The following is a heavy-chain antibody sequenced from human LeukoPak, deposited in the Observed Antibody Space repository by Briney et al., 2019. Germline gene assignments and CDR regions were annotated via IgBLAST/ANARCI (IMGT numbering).Heavy chain of an antibody. J-gene: IGHJ4*02. Sequence: SETLSLTCTVSGYSLTSGYYWGWIRQPPGKGLEWIGSIYHSGSTYYNPSLKSRVTISVDTSKNQFSLKLSSVTAADTAVYYCAKGGGLGYYDGSGYNNLYYFDYWGQGTLVTVSS. CDR3: AKGGGLGYYDGSGYNNLYYFDY. V-gene: IGHV4-38-2*02. CDR2: IYHSGST. CDR1: GYSLTSGYY. D-gene: IGHD3-22*01.